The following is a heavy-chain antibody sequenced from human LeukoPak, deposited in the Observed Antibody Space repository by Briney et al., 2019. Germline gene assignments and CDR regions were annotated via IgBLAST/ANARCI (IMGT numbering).Heavy chain of an antibody. V-gene: IGHV1-8*01. J-gene: IGHJ3*02. Sequence: ASVKVSCKASGYTFTSYDINWVRQATGQGLEWMGWMNPNSGNTGYAQKFQGRVTMTRNTSISTAYMELNSLRVEDTAFYYCLKDDDHWKFDIWGQGTMVTVSS. D-gene: IGHD1-1*01. CDR2: MNPNSGNT. CDR3: LKDDDHWKFDI. CDR1: GYTFTSYD.